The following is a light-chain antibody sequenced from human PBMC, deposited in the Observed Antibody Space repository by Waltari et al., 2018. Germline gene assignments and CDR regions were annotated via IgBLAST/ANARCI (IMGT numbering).Light chain of an antibody. CDR2: GAS. J-gene: IGKJ4*02. V-gene: IGKV3-20*01. CDR3: QQYDISPRT. CDR1: QTGRTTY. Sequence: IVFTHSPRTLSFSPWARATLPCRASQTGRTTYLAWYQQKPGQAPTLLIYGASSRATGIPDRFSGSGSGTDLALTISSLEPEDFAVYYCQQYDISPRTFGGGTKVEIK.